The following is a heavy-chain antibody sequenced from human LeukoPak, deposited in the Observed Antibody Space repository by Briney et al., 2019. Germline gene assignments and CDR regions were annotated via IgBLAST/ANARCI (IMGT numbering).Heavy chain of an antibody. CDR2: INPSGGST. D-gene: IGHD6-13*01. J-gene: IGHJ5*02. V-gene: IGHV1-46*01. CDR1: GYTFTGYY. Sequence: ASVKVSCKASGYTFTGYYMHWVRQAPGQGLEWMGIINPSGGSTSYAQKFQGRVTMTRDTSTSTVYMELSSLRSEDTAVYYCARAIKMDSSSWYYNNWFDPWGQGTLVTVSS. CDR3: ARAIKMDSSSWYYNNWFDP.